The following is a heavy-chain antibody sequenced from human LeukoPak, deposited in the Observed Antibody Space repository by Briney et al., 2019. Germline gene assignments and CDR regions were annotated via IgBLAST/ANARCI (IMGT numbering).Heavy chain of an antibody. CDR2: IYGSGST. J-gene: IGHJ5*02. D-gene: IGHD6-13*01. Sequence: PSETLSLTCTVSGGSISSYYWSWIRQPPGKGLEWIGYIYGSGSTNYHPSLKGRVTISADTSKNHFSLKLNSVTAADTAVYYSARGYSRSWYQAVVFIWFDPWGQGTLVTVSS. CDR1: GGSISSYY. V-gene: IGHV4-59*01. CDR3: ARGYSRSWYQAVVFIWFDP.